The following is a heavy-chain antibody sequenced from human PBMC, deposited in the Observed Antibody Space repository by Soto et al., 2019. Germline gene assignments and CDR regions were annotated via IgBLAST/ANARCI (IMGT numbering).Heavy chain of an antibody. CDR3: ARAWGYCSSTSLRCQYYFDY. CDR1: GFTFSGYT. J-gene: IGHJ4*02. D-gene: IGHD2-2*01. V-gene: IGHV3-23*01. Sequence: GGSLRLSCAASGFTFSGYTMSWVRQAPGRGLEWVSSINGGDGPTYYADSVKGRFTISRDNSKSTLYLQMNSLRVEDTAVYYCARAWGYCSSTSLRCQYYFDYWGQGTLVTVSS. CDR2: INGGDGPT.